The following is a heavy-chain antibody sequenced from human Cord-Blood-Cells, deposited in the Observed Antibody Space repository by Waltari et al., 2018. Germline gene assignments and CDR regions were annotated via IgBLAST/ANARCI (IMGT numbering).Heavy chain of an antibody. CDR2: ISWDGCST. J-gene: IGHJ3*02. CDR1: GFTFDDYA. D-gene: IGHD6-6*01. CDR3: AKDLDHSSSSAFDI. V-gene: IGHV3-43D*04. Sequence: EVQLVESGGVVVQPGGSLRLSCAASGFTFDDYAMHWVRQAPGKGLEWVSLISWDGCSTYYADSVTGRFTISRDNSKNSLYLQMNSLGAEDTALYYCAKDLDHSSSSAFDIWGQGTMVTVSS.